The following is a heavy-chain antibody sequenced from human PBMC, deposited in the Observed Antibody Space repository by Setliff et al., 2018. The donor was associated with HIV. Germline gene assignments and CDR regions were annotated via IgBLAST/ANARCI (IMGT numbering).Heavy chain of an antibody. D-gene: IGHD3-3*01. CDR2: INPKSGGT. V-gene: IGHV1-2*06. J-gene: IGHJ3*02. CDR1: GYTLTGYY. Sequence: ASVKVSCKASGYTLTGYYMHWVRQAPGQGPEWLGRINPKSGGTRYAQKFQGRVSMTRDTAISTAYMELSRLRSDDSAVYYCARLPFITIFGVLNGDDGFDIWGQGTVVTVSS. CDR3: ARLPFITIFGVLNGDDGFDI.